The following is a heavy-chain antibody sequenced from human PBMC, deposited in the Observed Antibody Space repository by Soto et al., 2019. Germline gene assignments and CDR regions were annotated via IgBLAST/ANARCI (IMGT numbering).Heavy chain of an antibody. CDR3: ARPAQYPNTWYSFAD. Sequence: ASVKVSCKASGYTFSHYAMHWVRQAPGQRLEWMGWINAGNTNTKYSQKFQGRVTFTRDTSASTAYMELSSLTSEDTAVYYCARPAQYPNTWYSFADWGQGTLVTVSS. V-gene: IGHV1-3*01. CDR1: GYTFSHYA. CDR2: INAGNTNT. J-gene: IGHJ4*02. D-gene: IGHD6-13*01.